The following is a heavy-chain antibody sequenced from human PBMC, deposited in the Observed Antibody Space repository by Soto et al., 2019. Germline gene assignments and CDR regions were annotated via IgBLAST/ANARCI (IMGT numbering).Heavy chain of an antibody. CDR2: IYYSGST. CDR1: GGSISSYY. J-gene: IGHJ4*02. CDR3: ASTLAAAGRTFDY. V-gene: IGHV4-59*08. D-gene: IGHD6-13*01. Sequence: PSETLSLTCTVSGGSISSYYWSWIRQPPGKGLEWIGYIYYSGSTNYNPSLKSRVTISVDTSKNQFSLKLSSVTAADTAVYYCASTLAAAGRTFDYWGQGTLVTVSS.